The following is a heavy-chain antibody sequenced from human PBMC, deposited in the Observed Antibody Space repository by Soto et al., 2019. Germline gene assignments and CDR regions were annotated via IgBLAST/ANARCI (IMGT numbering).Heavy chain of an antibody. D-gene: IGHD6-19*01. CDR1: GYTFTGYY. Sequence: ASVKVSCKASGYTFTGYYMHWVRQAPGQGLEWMGWINPNSGGTNYAQKFQGWVTMTRDTSISTAYMELSRLRSDDTAVYYCARGPDPVAGTGFDYWGQGTLVTVSS. CDR2: INPNSGGT. CDR3: ARGPDPVAGTGFDY. V-gene: IGHV1-2*04. J-gene: IGHJ4*02.